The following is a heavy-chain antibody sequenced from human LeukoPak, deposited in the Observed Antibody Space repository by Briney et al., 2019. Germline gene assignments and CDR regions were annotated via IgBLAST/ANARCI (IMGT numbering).Heavy chain of an antibody. CDR1: GFTFSNYA. CDR2: ISSNGGST. V-gene: IGHV3-64D*06. D-gene: IGHD3-10*01. Sequence: GGSLRLSCSASGFTFSNYAMHWVRQAPGKGLEDVSAISSNGGSTYYADSVKGRFTISRDNSQNTLYLQMSSLRAEDTAVYYCVKDPSDYFGSGTYYSGFEYWGQGTLVTVSS. CDR3: VKDPSDYFGSGTYYSGFEY. J-gene: IGHJ4*02.